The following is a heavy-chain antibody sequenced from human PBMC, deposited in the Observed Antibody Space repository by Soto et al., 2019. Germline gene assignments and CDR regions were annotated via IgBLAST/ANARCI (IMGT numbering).Heavy chain of an antibody. CDR3: ATILAMPNWFDP. J-gene: IGHJ5*02. Sequence: XXSLRLSFAASGFTFSSYAMRWVPQAPGKGLEWVSAISGSGGSTYYADSVKGRFTISRDNSKNTLYLQMNRLRAEDTAVYYCATILAMPNWFDPWGQGTLVTVSS. CDR1: GFTFSSYA. CDR2: ISGSGGST. V-gene: IGHV3-23*01. D-gene: IGHD2-2*01.